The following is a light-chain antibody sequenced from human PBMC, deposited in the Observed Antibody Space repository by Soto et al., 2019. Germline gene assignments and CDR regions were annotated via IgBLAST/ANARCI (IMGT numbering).Light chain of an antibody. CDR3: SSYAGSNNRIV. V-gene: IGLV2-8*01. Sequence: QSALTQPPSASGSPGQSVTISCTGTSSDVGGYNYVSWYQQHPGKAPKLMIYEVTKRPSGVPDRFSGSKSGNTASLTVSGLQAEDEADYCCSSYAGSNNRIVFGGGTKLTVL. CDR2: EVT. J-gene: IGLJ2*01. CDR1: SSDVGGYNY.